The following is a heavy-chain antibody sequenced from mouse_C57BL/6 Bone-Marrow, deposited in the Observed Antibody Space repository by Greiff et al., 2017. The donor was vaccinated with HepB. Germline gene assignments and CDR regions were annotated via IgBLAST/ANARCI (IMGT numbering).Heavy chain of an antibody. CDR1: GFTFSDYG. CDR3: AKSTTVVDGDY. D-gene: IGHD1-1*01. J-gene: IGHJ4*01. Sequence: EVKLVESGGGLVKPGGSLKLSCAASGFTFSDYGMHWVRQAPEKGLEWVAYISSGSSTIYYADTVKGRFTITRDNAKNTLFLQLTRLRSEDTAMYYCAKSTTVVDGDYWGRGTSVTVSS. V-gene: IGHV5-17*01. CDR2: ISSGSSTI.